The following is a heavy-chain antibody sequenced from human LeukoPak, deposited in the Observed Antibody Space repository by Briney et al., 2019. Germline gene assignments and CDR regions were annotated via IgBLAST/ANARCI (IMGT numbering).Heavy chain of an antibody. J-gene: IGHJ4*02. CDR1: GFTFSNAW. Sequence: GGSLRLSCAASGFTFSNAWMSWVRQAPGKGLEWVANIKKDGSEKYYVDSVKGRFTISRDNAKTSLYLQMNSLRAEDTAVYYCARDLSGVTGYTYGRGIDYWGQGTLVTVSS. V-gene: IGHV3-7*01. CDR3: ARDLSGVTGYTYGRGIDY. D-gene: IGHD5-18*01. CDR2: IKKDGSEK.